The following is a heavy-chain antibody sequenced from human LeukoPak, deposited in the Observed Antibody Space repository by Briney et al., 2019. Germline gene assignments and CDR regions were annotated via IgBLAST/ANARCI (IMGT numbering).Heavy chain of an antibody. CDR1: GGSISSYY. V-gene: IGHV4-59*01. D-gene: IGHD5-18*01. J-gene: IGHJ4*02. CDR3: ARARPDTAMAVDY. CDR2: IYNSGST. Sequence: PSETLSLTCSVSGGSISSYYWSWVRQPPGKGLEYIGYIYNSGSTNYNPSLKSRVTVSVDTSKNQFSLKLRSVTAADTAVYYCARARPDTAMAVDYWGQGPLVTVSS.